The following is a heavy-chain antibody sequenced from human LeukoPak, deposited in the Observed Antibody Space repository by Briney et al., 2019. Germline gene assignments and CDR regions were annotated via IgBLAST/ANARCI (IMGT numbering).Heavy chain of an antibody. CDR3: ARDLSGYSYGYYFDY. CDR1: GFTFSSYA. D-gene: IGHD5-18*01. J-gene: IGHJ4*02. CDR2: ISYDGSNK. V-gene: IGHV3-30*04. Sequence: GRSLRLSCAASGFTFSSYAMPWVRQAPGKGLEWVAVISYDGSNKYYADSVKGRFTISRDNSKNTLYLQMNSLRAEDTAVYYCARDLSGYSYGYYFDYWGQGTLVTVSS.